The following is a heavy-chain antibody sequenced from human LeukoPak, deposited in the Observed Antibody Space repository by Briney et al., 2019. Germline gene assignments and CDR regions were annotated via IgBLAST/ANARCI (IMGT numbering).Heavy chain of an antibody. Sequence: GGSLRLSCAASRFTFSSYGMHWVRQAPGKGLEWVAVISFDESDIQYAESVKGRFTISRDNSKNTLYLQMKSLRAEDTAVYHCVKDFAGAWFLDYWGQGTLVTVSS. V-gene: IGHV3-30*18. J-gene: IGHJ4*02. CDR2: ISFDESDI. CDR3: VKDFAGAWFLDY. CDR1: RFTFSSYG. D-gene: IGHD6-19*01.